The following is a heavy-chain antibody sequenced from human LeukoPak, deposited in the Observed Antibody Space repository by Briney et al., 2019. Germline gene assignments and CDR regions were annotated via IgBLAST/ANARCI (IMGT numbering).Heavy chain of an antibody. CDR1: GGSISSYY. V-gene: IGHV4-59*01. CDR2: IYYSGST. J-gene: IGHJ4*02. D-gene: IGHD3-10*01. Sequence: SETLSLTCTVSGGSISSYYWSWIRQPPGKGLEWIGYIYYSGSTNYNPSLKSRVTISVDTSKNQFSLKLSSVTAADTAVYYCARARLHHTYGSGTNSDYWGQGTLVTVSS. CDR3: ARARLHHTYGSGTNSDY.